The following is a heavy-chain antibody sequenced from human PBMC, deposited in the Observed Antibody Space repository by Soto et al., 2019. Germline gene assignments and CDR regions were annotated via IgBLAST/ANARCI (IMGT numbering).Heavy chain of an antibody. D-gene: IGHD4-17*01. CDR3: ARDADYGDPPDY. V-gene: IGHV1-3*01. CDR1: GYTFTSYA. J-gene: IGHJ4*02. CDR2: INAGNGNT. Sequence: QVQLVQSGAEVKKPGASVKVSCKASGYTFTSYAMHWVRQAPGQRLEWMGWINAGNGNTKYSQKFQGRVTITRDTSASTAYMELSSLRSEDTAEYYCARDADYGDPPDYWGQGTLVTVSS.